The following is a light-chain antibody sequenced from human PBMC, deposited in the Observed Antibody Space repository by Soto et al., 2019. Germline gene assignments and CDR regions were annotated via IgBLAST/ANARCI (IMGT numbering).Light chain of an antibody. V-gene: IGKV3D-15*01. CDR3: QQYKNWPPVYS. Sequence: EIVLTQSPATLPVSPGERATHSCRASQSVKRKLAWYQQRPGQAPRLLIYDASIRATGIPARFSGSGSGTEFTLTISSLQSVDFAVYYCQQYKNWPPVYSFGQGTKLDIK. J-gene: IGKJ2*03. CDR1: QSVKRK. CDR2: DAS.